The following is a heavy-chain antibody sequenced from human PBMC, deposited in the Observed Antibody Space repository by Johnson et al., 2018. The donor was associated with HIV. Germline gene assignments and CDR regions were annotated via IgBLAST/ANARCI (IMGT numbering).Heavy chain of an antibody. D-gene: IGHD1-26*01. CDR2: ISYDGSNK. J-gene: IGHJ3*02. V-gene: IGHV3-30*18. CDR3: AKAPGGGSRSLDAFDI. Sequence: VQLVESGGGVVQPGRSLRLSCAASGFTFSSYGMHWVRQAPGKGLEWVAVISYDGSNKYYADSVKGRFTISRDNSKNTLYLQMNSLGAEDTAVYYCAKAPGGGSRSLDAFDIWGQGTMVTVSS. CDR1: GFTFSSYG.